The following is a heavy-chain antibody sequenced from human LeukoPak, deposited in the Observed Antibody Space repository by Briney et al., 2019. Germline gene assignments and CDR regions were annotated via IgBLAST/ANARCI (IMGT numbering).Heavy chain of an antibody. V-gene: IGHV1-69*05. CDR3: AIRSSGYFRFDY. CDR1: GGTFSSYA. Sequence: SVKVSCKSSGGTFSSYAISWVRQAPGQGLEWMGGIIPIFATANYAQKFQGRVTITTDESTSTAYMELSTLRSEDTAVYYCAIRSSGYFRFDYWGQGTLVTVSS. D-gene: IGHD3-22*01. J-gene: IGHJ4*02. CDR2: IIPIFATA.